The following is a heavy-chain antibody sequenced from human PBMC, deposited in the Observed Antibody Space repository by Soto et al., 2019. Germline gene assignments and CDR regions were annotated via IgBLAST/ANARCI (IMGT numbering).Heavy chain of an antibody. Sequence: PGGSLRLSCTVSGFSFNNYGINCGSQAPGKGLEWVSSISKSDYTYSSDSVKGRFTISRDKAKNSVSLQMNTLRAEDTAVYYCAREDSIIITAVSDFWGQGTLVTVYS. J-gene: IGHJ4*02. CDR3: AREDSIIITAVSDF. D-gene: IGHD3-22*01. V-gene: IGHV3-21*06. CDR2: ISKSDYT. CDR1: GFSFNNYG.